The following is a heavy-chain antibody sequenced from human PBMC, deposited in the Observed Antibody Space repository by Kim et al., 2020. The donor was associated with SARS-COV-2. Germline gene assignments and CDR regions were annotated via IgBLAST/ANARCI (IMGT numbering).Heavy chain of an antibody. J-gene: IGHJ4*02. CDR3: ARERGYYDSSGYPGLDY. Sequence: GGSLRLSCAASGFTFSSYGMHWVRQAPGKGLEWVAVIWYDGSNKYYADSVKGRFTISRDNSKNTLYLQMNSLRAEDTAVYYCARERGYYDSSGYPGLDYWGQGTLVTVSS. V-gene: IGHV3-33*01. CDR1: GFTFSSYG. CDR2: IWYDGSNK. D-gene: IGHD3-22*01.